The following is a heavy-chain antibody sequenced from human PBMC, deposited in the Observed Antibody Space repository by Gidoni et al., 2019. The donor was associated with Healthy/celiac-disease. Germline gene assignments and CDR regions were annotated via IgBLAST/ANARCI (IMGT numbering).Heavy chain of an antibody. CDR3: AKDMGGSSGYFQY. Sequence: EVQLVESGGGLVQPRRSPILSCAAAGFTFDDYAMHWVRHAPGKGLEWVSGISWNSGSIGYADSVKGRFTISRDNTKNSLYLQMNSRRAEDTALYYCAKDMGGSSGYFQYWGQGTLVTVSS. D-gene: IGHD1-26*01. J-gene: IGHJ1*01. CDR1: GFTFDDYA. CDR2: ISWNSGSI. V-gene: IGHV3-9*01.